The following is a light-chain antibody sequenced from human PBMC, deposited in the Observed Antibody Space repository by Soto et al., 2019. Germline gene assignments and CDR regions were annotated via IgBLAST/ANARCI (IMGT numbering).Light chain of an antibody. CDR1: QSVSNY. CDR3: QQHSNWPPLYT. Sequence: EIVLTQSPATLSSSPGERATLSCRASQSVSNYLAWYQQKPGQAPRLLIYDASNRATGIPPRFSGSGSGTDFTLTISSLEHEDFAIYYCQQHSNWPPLYTFGQGTKLEI. CDR2: DAS. V-gene: IGKV3-11*01. J-gene: IGKJ2*01.